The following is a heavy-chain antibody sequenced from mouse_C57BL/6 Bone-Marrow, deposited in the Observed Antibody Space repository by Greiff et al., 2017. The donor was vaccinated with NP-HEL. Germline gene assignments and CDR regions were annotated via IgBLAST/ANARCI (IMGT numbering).Heavy chain of an antibody. J-gene: IGHJ4*01. D-gene: IGHD2-3*01. V-gene: IGHV5-9-1*02. CDR1: GFTFSSYA. CDR2: ISSGGDYL. Sequence: EVMLVESGEGLVKPGGSLKLSCAASGFTFSSYAMSWVRQTPEKRLEWVAYISSGGDYLSYEDTVTGRFTISRDTARNTLYLQMSSLKSEDTAMYYCTRDPYDDYSMDYWGQGTSVTVSS. CDR3: TRDPYDDYSMDY.